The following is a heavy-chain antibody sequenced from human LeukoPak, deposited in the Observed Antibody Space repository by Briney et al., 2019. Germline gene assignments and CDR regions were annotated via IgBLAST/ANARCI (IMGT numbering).Heavy chain of an antibody. J-gene: IGHJ4*02. D-gene: IGHD6-6*01. Sequence: GGSLRLSCAASGFTFSDHHMDWVRQAPGKGLEWVGRTKNKGQSHITDYAASVKGRFFSSRDDSKNSLYLQMNSLQTDDTGIYYCARDTAAALDFWGQGILVTVSS. CDR2: TKNKGQSHIT. CDR1: GFTFSDHH. CDR3: ARDTAAALDF. V-gene: IGHV3-72*01.